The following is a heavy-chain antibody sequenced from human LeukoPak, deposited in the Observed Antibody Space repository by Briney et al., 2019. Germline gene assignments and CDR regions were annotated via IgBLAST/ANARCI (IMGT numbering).Heavy chain of an antibody. V-gene: IGHV1-69*04. Sequence: AASVKVSCKASGGTFSSYAISWVRQAPGQGLEWMGRIIPILGIANYAQKFQGRVTITPDKSTSTAYMELSSLRSEDTAVYYCARDHFGQRSRTGVVVIRPFDYWGQGTLVTVSS. CDR1: GGTFSSYA. J-gene: IGHJ4*02. CDR3: ARDHFGQRSRTGVVVIRPFDY. D-gene: IGHD3-22*01. CDR2: IIPILGIA.